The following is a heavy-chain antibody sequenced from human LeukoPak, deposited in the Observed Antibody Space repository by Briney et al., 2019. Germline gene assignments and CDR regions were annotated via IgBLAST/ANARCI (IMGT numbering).Heavy chain of an antibody. V-gene: IGHV1-2*02. CDR2: INPNSGGT. CDR1: GYTFTGYY. CDR3: ARDGYYYDSSGYPPGNWFDP. J-gene: IGHJ5*02. D-gene: IGHD3-22*01. Sequence: ASVKVSCKASGYTFTGYYMHWVRQAPGQGLEWMGWINPNSGGTNYAQKFQGRVTMTRDTSISTAYMELSRLRSDDTAVYYCARDGYYYDSSGYPPGNWFDPWGQGTLVTVSS.